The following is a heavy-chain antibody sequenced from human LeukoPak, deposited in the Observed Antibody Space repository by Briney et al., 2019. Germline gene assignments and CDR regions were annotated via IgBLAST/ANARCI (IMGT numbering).Heavy chain of an antibody. J-gene: IGHJ6*03. V-gene: IGHV4-34*01. CDR2: INHSGRA. D-gene: IGHD2/OR15-2a*01. CDR3: ARSVSGVESMAIVLTAAWYCIDG. Sequence: SETLSLTCAVYGGSFSDYYWTWIRQPPGKGLEWIGEINHSGRANYSPSLESRVTISVDTSKNQFSLRLSSVTAADTAVYYCARSVSGVESMAIVLTAAWYCIDGWGKGTTVIVSS. CDR1: GGSFSDYY.